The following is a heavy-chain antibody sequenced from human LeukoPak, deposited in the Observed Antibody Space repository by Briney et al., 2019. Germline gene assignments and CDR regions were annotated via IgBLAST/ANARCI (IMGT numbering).Heavy chain of an antibody. CDR2: INWTGDDI. Sequence: PGRSLRLSCAASGFTFDDYAMHWVRQPPGKSLEWVSGINWTGDDIRYAESVKGRFTISRDNAKNSLYLQINSLRAEDTAFYYCAKGSRDSRAYSLYFDYWGQGTLVTVSS. J-gene: IGHJ4*02. CDR1: GFTFDDYA. D-gene: IGHD3-22*01. CDR3: AKGSRDSRAYSLYFDY. V-gene: IGHV3-9*01.